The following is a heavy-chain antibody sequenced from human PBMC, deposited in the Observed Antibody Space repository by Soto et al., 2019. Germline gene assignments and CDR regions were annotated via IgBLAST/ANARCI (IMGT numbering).Heavy chain of an antibody. Sequence: PSENLSLTCTVSGGSISSYYWSWIRQPPGKGLEWIGYIYYSGSTNYNPSLKSRVTISVDTSKNQFSLKLSSVTAADTAVYYCARYWFGELEDGMDVWGQGATVTVSS. D-gene: IGHD3-10*01. CDR2: IYYSGST. J-gene: IGHJ6*02. V-gene: IGHV4-59*01. CDR1: GGSISSYY. CDR3: ARYWFGELEDGMDV.